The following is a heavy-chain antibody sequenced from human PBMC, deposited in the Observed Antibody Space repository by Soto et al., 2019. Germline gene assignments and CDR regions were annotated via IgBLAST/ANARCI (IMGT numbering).Heavy chain of an antibody. V-gene: IGHV1-8*01. D-gene: IGHD1-26*01. CDR2: MQPSSGRT. CDR1: GYSFTSLD. J-gene: IGHJ4*02. Sequence: GASVKVSCKASGYSFTSLDINWVRQTTGQGLEWMGWMQPSSGRTGYAQKFQGRVTMTRDTSINTAYMELSSLTSDDTAFYYCARGVTAGVDYWGQRTLVTVPS. CDR3: ARGVTAGVDY.